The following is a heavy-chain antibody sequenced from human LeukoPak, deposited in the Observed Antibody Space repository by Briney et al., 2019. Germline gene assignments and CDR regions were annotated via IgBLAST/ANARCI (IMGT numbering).Heavy chain of an antibody. CDR1: GYTFTSYY. Sequence: ASVKVSCKASGYTFTSYYMHWVRQAPGQGLEWMGIINPSGGSTSYAQKFQGRVTMTEDTSTDTAYMELSSLRSEDTAVYYCATSAVAGKYYYGMDVWGQGTTVTVSS. CDR2: INPSGGST. D-gene: IGHD6-19*01. J-gene: IGHJ6*02. CDR3: ATSAVAGKYYYGMDV. V-gene: IGHV1-46*01.